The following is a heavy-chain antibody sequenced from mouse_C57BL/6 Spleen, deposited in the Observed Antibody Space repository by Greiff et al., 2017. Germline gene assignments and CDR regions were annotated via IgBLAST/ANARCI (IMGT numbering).Heavy chain of an antibody. CDR1: GYTFTDYE. CDR2: IDPETGGT. V-gene: IGHV1-15*01. CDR3: TRWRRGRGPQVGRDYAMDY. D-gene: IGHD1-3*01. Sequence: QVQLQQSGAELVRPGASVTLSCKASGYTFTDYEMHWVKQTPVHGLEWIGAIDPETGGTAYNQKFKGKAILTADKSSSTAYMELRSLTSEDSAVYYCTRWRRGRGPQVGRDYAMDYWGQGTSVTVSS. J-gene: IGHJ4*01.